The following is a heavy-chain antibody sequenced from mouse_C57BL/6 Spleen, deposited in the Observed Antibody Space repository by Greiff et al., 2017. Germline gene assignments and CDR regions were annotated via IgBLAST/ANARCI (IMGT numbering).Heavy chain of an antibody. Sequence: LQQSGAELVKPGASVKFSCKASGYAFSSYWMNWVKQRPGKGLEWFGQIYPGDGDTNYNGKFKGKATLTADKSSSTAYMQLSSLTSEDSAVYFCARLENYYYGSSYGMDYWGQGTTLSVSS. V-gene: IGHV1-80*01. CDR1: GYAFSSYW. J-gene: IGHJ2*01. D-gene: IGHD1-1*01. CDR3: ARLENYYYGSSYGMDY. CDR2: IYPGDGDT.